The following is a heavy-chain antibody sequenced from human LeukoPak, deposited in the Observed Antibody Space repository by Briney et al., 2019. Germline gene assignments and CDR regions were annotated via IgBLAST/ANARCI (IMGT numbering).Heavy chain of an antibody. V-gene: IGHV3-73*01. Sequence: PGGSLRLSCAASGFTFSDSAMHWVRQASGKGLEWVGRIRSKANSYATTYDASVKGRFTISRDDSKNTAFLQMNSLKTEDTAVYYCTRRYYHDSSGHYYGDYWGQGTRVTVSS. J-gene: IGHJ4*02. D-gene: IGHD3-22*01. CDR3: TRRYYHDSSGHYYGDY. CDR1: GFTFSDSA. CDR2: IRSKANSYAT.